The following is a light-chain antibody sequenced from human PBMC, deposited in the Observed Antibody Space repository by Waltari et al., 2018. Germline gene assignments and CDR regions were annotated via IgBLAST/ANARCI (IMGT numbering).Light chain of an antibody. V-gene: IGKV2-30*02. J-gene: IGKJ2*01. CDR1: QGLVHSDGNTY. CDR2: KIL. CDR3: MQGTHWPYT. Sequence: DVVMTQSPLSLPVTIGQPATISRRSSQGLVHSDGNTYLTWFQQRPGQSPRRLIYKILNRDSGVPDRFIGSGSGTDFTLKISRVEVEDVAIYYCMQGTHWPYTFGQGTQLEI.